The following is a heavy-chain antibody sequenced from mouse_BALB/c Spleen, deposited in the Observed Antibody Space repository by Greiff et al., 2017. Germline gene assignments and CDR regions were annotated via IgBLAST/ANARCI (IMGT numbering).Heavy chain of an antibody. Sequence: VQGVESGPGLVAPSQSLSITCTVSGFSLTSYGVHWVRQPPGKGLEWLGVIWAGGSTNYNSALMSRLSISKDNSKSQVFLKMNSLQTDDTAMYYCARDGYYQAWFAYWGQGTLVTVSA. CDR1: GFSLTSYG. V-gene: IGHV2-9*02. CDR3: ARDGYYQAWFAY. J-gene: IGHJ3*01. D-gene: IGHD2-3*01. CDR2: IWAGGST.